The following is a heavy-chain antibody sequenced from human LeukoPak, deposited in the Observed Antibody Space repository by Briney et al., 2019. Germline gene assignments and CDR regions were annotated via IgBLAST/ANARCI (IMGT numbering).Heavy chain of an antibody. CDR1: GGSISSSSYY. Sequence: SETLSLTCTVSGGSISSSSYYWGWIRQPPGKGLEWIGSIYYSGSTYYNPSLKSRVTISVDTSKNQFSLKLSSVTAADTAVYYCARGARGYSAYDRGGRLDYWGQGTLVTVSS. J-gene: IGHJ4*02. CDR2: IYYSGST. CDR3: ARGARGYSAYDRGGRLDY. V-gene: IGHV4-39*07. D-gene: IGHD5-12*01.